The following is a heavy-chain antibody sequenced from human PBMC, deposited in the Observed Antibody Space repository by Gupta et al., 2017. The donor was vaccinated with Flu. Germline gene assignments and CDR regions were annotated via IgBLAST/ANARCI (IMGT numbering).Heavy chain of an antibody. J-gene: IGHJ4*02. D-gene: IGHD3-10*01. Sequence: EVQLLESGGGLVQPGGSLRLSCAASGFTFSSYAMSWVRQAPGKGLEWVSAISGRGGSTDNADSVKGRVTSSRENSKKTLYLKMTSLRAEDTAEDYGATLPSSDDGCQGTMVTVYS. CDR2: ISGRGGST. CDR3: ATLPSSDD. V-gene: IGHV3-23*01. CDR1: GFTFSSYA.